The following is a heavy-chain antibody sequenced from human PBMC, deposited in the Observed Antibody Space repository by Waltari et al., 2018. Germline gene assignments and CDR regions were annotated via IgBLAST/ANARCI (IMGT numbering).Heavy chain of an antibody. Sequence: EVQVLESGGGLAQPGGSLRLSCAASGFTFSNYAMRWVRQAPGKGLECVSGINSGGASTAYVDSVKGRFTISRDNSKNTLYLQMNSLRVEDTALYSCARGINESFEPWGQGTLVTVSS. J-gene: IGHJ5*02. CDR3: ARGINESFEP. V-gene: IGHV3-23*01. CDR2: INSGGAST. D-gene: IGHD1-1*01. CDR1: GFTFSNYA.